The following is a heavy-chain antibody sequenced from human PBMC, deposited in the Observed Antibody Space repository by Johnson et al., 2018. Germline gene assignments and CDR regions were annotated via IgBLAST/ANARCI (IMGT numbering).Heavy chain of an antibody. CDR3: ARGLVADTGFMTALPGAFDI. Sequence: QVQLVQSGAEVRKPGSSVKMSCKPSRGTFNTYALGWVRQAPGQGLEWLGGIIPIFGTTNYTQKFLDRVTITADTSTSTVYMELGRLRYDDTAVYYCARGLVADTGFMTALPGAFDIWGQGTMVTVSS. V-gene: IGHV1-69*14. CDR2: IIPIFGTT. CDR1: RGTFNTYA. J-gene: IGHJ3*02. D-gene: IGHD2-21*02.